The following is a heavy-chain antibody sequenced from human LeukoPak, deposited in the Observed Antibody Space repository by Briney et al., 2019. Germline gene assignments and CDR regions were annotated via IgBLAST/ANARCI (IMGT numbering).Heavy chain of an antibody. CDR3: ARGGALNWFDP. CDR2: IYTSGST. V-gene: IGHV4-4*07. J-gene: IGHJ5*02. Sequence: SETLSLTCTVSGGSISSYYWSWIRQPAGEGLEWIGRIYTSGSTNYNPSLKSRVTMSVDTSKNQFSLKLSSVTATDTAVYYCARGGALNWFDPWGQGTLVTVSS. D-gene: IGHD3-16*01. CDR1: GGSISSYY.